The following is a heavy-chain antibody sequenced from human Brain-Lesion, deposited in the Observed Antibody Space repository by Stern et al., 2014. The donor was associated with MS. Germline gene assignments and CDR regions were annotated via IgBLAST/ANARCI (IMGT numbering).Heavy chain of an antibody. Sequence: VQLVESGPGLVKPSQTLSLTCTVSGGSISSSGYYWSWIRQPADKGLEWIGRIHDSGSTYYNPSLKSRVTISMDTAKNQFSLKLPSVTAADTAVYYCVTTRWDLFTWNWFDPWGQGTLVTVSS. V-gene: IGHV4-61*02. J-gene: IGHJ5*02. CDR1: GGSISSSGYY. CDR3: VTTRWDLFTWNWFDP. D-gene: IGHD1-26*01. CDR2: IHDSGST.